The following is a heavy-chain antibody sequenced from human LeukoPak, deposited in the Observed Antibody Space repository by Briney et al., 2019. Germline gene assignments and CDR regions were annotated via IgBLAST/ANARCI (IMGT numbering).Heavy chain of an antibody. D-gene: IGHD2-15*01. Sequence: PGASVKVSYKASGGTFSSHFISWVRQAPGQGLEWMGGINPIFGTDHYAQKFQDRVTMTRDTSTSTVYMELSSLRSEDTAVYYCARGRCRSGGSCYRDAFDIWGQGTMVTVSS. J-gene: IGHJ3*02. CDR3: ARGRCRSGGSCYRDAFDI. CDR1: GGTFSSHF. CDR2: INPIFGTD. V-gene: IGHV1-69*05.